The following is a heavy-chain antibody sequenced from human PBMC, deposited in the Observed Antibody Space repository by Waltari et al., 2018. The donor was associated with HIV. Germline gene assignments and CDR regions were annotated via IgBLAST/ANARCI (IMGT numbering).Heavy chain of an antibody. CDR2: SDREINEPT. Sequence: VHLPQAGAQVKKPRDPVKLSCKLAGYKLTDLTMHPVRQAPGQGLEWVGSSDREINEPTLYAQMLRGRVTLTEDTSTDTAYMELSGLMSEDTAIYYCATQKFWSSGNYHFDYWGQGTLVTVS. V-gene: IGHV1-24*01. D-gene: IGHD1-26*01. CDR3: ATQKFWSSGNYHFDY. CDR1: GYKLTDLT. J-gene: IGHJ4*01.